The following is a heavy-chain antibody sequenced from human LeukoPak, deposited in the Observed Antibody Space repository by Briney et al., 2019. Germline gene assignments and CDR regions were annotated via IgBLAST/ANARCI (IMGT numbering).Heavy chain of an antibody. V-gene: IGHV1-18*01. CDR2: VSAYNCKP. D-gene: IGHD3-9*01. CDR1: RWSFTSCC. CDR3: SRDYDILPGYCTYGMDG. Sequence: AVKVSCKASRWSFTSCCISWVRQAPGQGLEWVGWVSAYNCKPKHAHNLQGRVTMTTNTSKGPAYMELGSLNSDGTAVYYGSRDYDILPGYCTYGMDGAGQGSTVTVPS. J-gene: IGHJ6*02.